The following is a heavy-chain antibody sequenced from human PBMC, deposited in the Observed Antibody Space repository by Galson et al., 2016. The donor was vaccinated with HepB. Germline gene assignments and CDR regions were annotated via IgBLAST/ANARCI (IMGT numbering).Heavy chain of an antibody. J-gene: IGHJ5*02. D-gene: IGHD1/OR15-1a*01. CDR2: IYWDDAK. CDR3: AHRREHLRCFDP. Sequence: PALVKPTQTLTLTCTFSGFSLTTNGVGVGWIRQPPGKALEWLALIYWDDAKRYSPSFKDRLTISKDTSKNQVFLTMTNMDPVDTATYYCAHRREHLRCFDPWGQGTLVTVSS. CDR1: GFSLTTNGVG. V-gene: IGHV2-5*02.